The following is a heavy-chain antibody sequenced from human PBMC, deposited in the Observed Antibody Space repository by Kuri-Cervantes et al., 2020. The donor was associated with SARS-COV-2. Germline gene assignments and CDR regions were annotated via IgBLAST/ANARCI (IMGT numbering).Heavy chain of an antibody. CDR3: ARSQGYCTANSCSWNWFDP. V-gene: IGHV1-69*13. D-gene: IGHD2-8*02. CDR2: IIPTFDTA. CDR1: GGTFSSYS. Sequence: SVKVSCKASGGTFSSYSVNWVRQAPGQGLEWMGRIIPTFDTATYAQKFQGRVIFTADESSSTAYMEVDSLTSEDTAVYFCARSQGYCTANSCSWNWFDPWGQGTQVTVSS. J-gene: IGHJ5*02.